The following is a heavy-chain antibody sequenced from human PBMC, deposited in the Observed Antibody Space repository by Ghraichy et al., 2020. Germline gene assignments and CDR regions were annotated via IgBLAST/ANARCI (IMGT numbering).Heavy chain of an antibody. D-gene: IGHD3-10*01. CDR2: ISGSGGST. CDR1: GFTFSSYA. CDR3: AKYHYGSGSYYSPLDY. Sequence: GGSLRLSCAASGFTFSSYAMNWVRQAPGKGLEWVSAISGSGGSTYYADSVKGRFTISRDNSKNTLYLQMNSLRAEDTAVYYCAKYHYGSGSYYSPLDYWGHGNLVTVSS. V-gene: IGHV3-23*01. J-gene: IGHJ4*01.